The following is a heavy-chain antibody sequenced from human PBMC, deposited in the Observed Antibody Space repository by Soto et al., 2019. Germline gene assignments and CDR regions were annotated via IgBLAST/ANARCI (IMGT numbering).Heavy chain of an antibody. CDR2: IYPGDSDT. V-gene: IGHV5-51*01. Sequence: GESLKISCQASGYSFTSFWIGWVRQMPGKGLEWMGMIYPGDSDTKYSPSFQGQVTISADKSISTAYLQWSSLKASDTAMYYCARSPAYFDYWGHGTPVTVSS. CDR3: ARSPAYFDY. CDR1: GYSFTSFW. D-gene: IGHD2-2*01. J-gene: IGHJ4*01.